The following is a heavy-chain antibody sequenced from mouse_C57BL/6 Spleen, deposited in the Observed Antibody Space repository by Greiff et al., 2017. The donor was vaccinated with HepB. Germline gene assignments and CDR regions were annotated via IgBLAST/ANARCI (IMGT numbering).Heavy chain of an antibody. CDR2: ISSGSSTI. V-gene: IGHV5-17*01. Sequence: DVKLVESGGGLVKPGGSLKLSCAASGFTFSDYGMHWVRQAPEKGLEWVAYISSGSSTIYYADTVKGRFTISRDNAKNTLFLQMTSPRSEDTAMYYCARGVWYFDVWGTGTTVTVSS. CDR3: ARGVWYFDV. J-gene: IGHJ1*03. CDR1: GFTFSDYG.